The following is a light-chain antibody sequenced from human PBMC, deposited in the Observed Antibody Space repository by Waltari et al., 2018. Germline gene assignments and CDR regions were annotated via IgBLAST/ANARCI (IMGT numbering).Light chain of an antibody. CDR1: SWHSSNV. CDR3: QTGGHGTWV. CDR2: VNSDGSH. Sequence: QLVLTQSPSASASLGASVKLTCTLSSWHSSNVIAWLQQQPEKGPRYLMKVNSDGSHSKGAKIPDRFSGSSSGTEHYLTISSLQSEDEADYYCQTGGHGTWVFGGGTKLTVL. J-gene: IGLJ3*02. V-gene: IGLV4-69*01.